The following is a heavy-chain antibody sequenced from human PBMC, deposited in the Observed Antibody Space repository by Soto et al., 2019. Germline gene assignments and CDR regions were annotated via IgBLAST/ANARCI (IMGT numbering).Heavy chain of an antibody. V-gene: IGHV3-23*01. Sequence: GGSLRLSCAASGFTCSSYAMSWVCQAPGKGLEWVSAISGSGGSTYYADSVKGRFTISRDNSKNTLYLQMNSLRAEDTAVYYCAKEESIAVADPLAEYFQHWGQGNLVTVT. D-gene: IGHD6-19*01. CDR3: AKEESIAVADPLAEYFQH. J-gene: IGHJ1*01. CDR1: GFTCSSYA. CDR2: ISGSGGST.